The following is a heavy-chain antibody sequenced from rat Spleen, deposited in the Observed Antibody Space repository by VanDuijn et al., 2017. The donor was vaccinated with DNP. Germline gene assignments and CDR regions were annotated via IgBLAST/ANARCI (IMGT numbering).Heavy chain of an antibody. CDR3: TRGPIYYYTSDIPDY. CDR1: GFIFSNYW. J-gene: IGHJ2*01. Sequence: EVQLVESGGGLVQPGRSLKLSCVASGFIFSNYWMTWVRQAPTKGLEWVATIIYDGSSTYYRDSVRGRCTISRDNAQNTLYLQMNSLRSEDTATYYCTRGPIYYYTSDIPDYWGQGVMVTVSS. CDR2: IIYDGSST. V-gene: IGHV5-29*01. D-gene: IGHD1-2*01.